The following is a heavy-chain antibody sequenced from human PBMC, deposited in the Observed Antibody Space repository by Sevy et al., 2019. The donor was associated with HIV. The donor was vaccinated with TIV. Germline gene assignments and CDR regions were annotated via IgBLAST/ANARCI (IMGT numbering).Heavy chain of an antibody. V-gene: IGHV4-34*01. J-gene: IGHJ5*02. D-gene: IGHD3-22*01. CDR2: INHSGST. CDR3: ARGMYYYDSSGYRFDP. CDR1: GGSFSGYY. Sequence: SETLSLTCAVYGGSFSGYYWSWIRQPPGKGLEWIGEINHSGSTNYNPSLKSRVTMSVDTSKNQFSLKLSSVTAADTAVYYCARGMYYYDSSGYRFDPWGQGTLVTVSS.